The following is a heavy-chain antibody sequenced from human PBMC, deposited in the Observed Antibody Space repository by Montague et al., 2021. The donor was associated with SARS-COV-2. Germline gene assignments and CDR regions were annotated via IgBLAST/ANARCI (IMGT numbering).Heavy chain of an antibody. CDR1: GGSISPYY. V-gene: IGHV4-59*12. D-gene: IGHD3-3*01. J-gene: IGHJ6*02. CDR3: ARWGEYYDSPYYYYAMDV. Sequence: SETLSLTCTVSGGSISPYYWSWIRQSPGKGLECIGYTSYSGSTDYNPSLKSRVTRSIDTSKNRFSLKLSSVTAADTAVYYCARWGEYYDSPYYYYAMDVWGQGTTVTVSS. CDR2: TSYSGST.